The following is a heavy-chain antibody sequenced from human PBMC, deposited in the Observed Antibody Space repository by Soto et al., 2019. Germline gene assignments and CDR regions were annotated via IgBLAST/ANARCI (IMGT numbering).Heavy chain of an antibody. CDR1: GYTFTSYD. CDR2: MNPNSGNT. V-gene: IGHV1-8*01. CDR3: ARGGQQWLVGGYYYYYGMDV. J-gene: IGHJ6*02. D-gene: IGHD6-19*01. Sequence: ASAKVSCKASGYTFTSYDINWVRQATGQGLEWMGWMNPNSGNTGYAQKFQGRVTMTRNTSISTAYMELSSLRSEDTAVYYCARGGQQWLVGGYYYYYGMDVWGQGTTVTVS.